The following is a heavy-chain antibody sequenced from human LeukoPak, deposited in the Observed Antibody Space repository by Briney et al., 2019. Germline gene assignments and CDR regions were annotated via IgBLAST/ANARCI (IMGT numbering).Heavy chain of an antibody. CDR3: ALIPYCTTATCYYFDY. D-gene: IGHD2-2*01. CDR2: ISAYNGNT. V-gene: IGHV1-18*01. J-gene: IGHJ4*02. CDR1: GYTFTSYG. Sequence: RASVKVSCKASGYTFTSYGISWVRQAPGQGLEWMGWISAYNGNTNYAQKLQGRVTMTADTSTSTTYMELRSLRSDDTAVYYCALIPYCTTATCYYFDYWGQGTLVTVSS.